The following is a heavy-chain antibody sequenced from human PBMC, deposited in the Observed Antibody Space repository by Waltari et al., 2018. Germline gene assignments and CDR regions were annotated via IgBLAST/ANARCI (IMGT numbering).Heavy chain of an antibody. CDR3: TRDRPHSWFDP. CDR2: INNDGSDT. V-gene: IGHV3-74*01. J-gene: IGHJ5*02. Sequence: EGELVESGGGLVQPGGSLRLSCAASGFTFSNYWMHWVRQVPGQGLVWVSRINNDGSDTIYAYFVKGRFSISRDNAKNTLYLQMNSLRLEDTAVYFCTRDRPHSWFDPWGHGTLVTVSS. D-gene: IGHD6-6*01. CDR1: GFTFSNYW.